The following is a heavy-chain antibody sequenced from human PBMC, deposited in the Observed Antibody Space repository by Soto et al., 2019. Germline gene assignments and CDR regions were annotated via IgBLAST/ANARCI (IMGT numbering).Heavy chain of an antibody. V-gene: IGHV3-73*02. CDR2: IRSKANSYAT. CDR1: GFTFSGSA. Sequence: EVQLVESGGGLVQPGGSLKLSCAASGFTFSGSAMRWVRQASGKGLEWVGRIRSKANSYATAYAASVKGRFTISRDDSKNTAYLQMNSLKTEDTAVYYCTRHRDSGSYEGAFDIWGQGTMVTVSS. J-gene: IGHJ3*02. CDR3: TRHRDSGSYEGAFDI. D-gene: IGHD1-26*01.